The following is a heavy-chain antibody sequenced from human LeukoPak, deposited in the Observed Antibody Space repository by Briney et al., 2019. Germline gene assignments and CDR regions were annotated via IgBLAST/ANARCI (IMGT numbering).Heavy chain of an antibody. CDR1: GGSFSGYY. V-gene: IGHV4-34*01. CDR2: INHSGST. J-gene: IGHJ6*03. D-gene: IGHD3-10*01. CDR3: ARVWFGEVKRYYYYYMDV. Sequence: SETLSLTCAVYGGSFSGYYWSWIRQPPGKGLEWIGEINHSGSTNYSPSLKSRVTISVDTSKNQFSLKLSSVTAADTAVYYCARVWFGEVKRYYYYYMDVWGKGTTVTISS.